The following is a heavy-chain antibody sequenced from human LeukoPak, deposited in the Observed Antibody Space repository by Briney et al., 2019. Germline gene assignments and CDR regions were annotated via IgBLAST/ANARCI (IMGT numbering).Heavy chain of an antibody. J-gene: IGHJ4*02. D-gene: IGHD1-26*01. CDR3: ARDKGGTYSRHFDY. Sequence: PSETLSLTCTVSGGSISSYYWRWIRQPPGKGLEWIGFVHYSGSTHYNPSLKSRVTISVDTSKNQVSLKLTSVTAADTALYYCARDKGGTYSRHFDYWGQGALVTVSS. CDR1: GGSISSYY. CDR2: VHYSGST. V-gene: IGHV4-59*12.